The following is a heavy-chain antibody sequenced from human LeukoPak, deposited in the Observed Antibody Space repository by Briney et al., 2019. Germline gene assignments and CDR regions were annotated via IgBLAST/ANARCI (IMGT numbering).Heavy chain of an antibody. CDR3: ARRSREVFDY. Sequence: PSETLSLTCTVSGGSISSYYRSWIRQPPGKGLEWIGYIYTSGSTNYNPSLKSRVTISVDTSKNQFSLKLSSVTAADTAVYYCARRSREVFDYWGQGTLVTVSS. CDR2: IYTSGST. J-gene: IGHJ4*02. D-gene: IGHD1-26*01. CDR1: GGSISSYY. V-gene: IGHV4-4*09.